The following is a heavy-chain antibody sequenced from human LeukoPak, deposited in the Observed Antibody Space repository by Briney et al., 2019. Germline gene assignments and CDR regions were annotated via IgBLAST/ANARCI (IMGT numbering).Heavy chain of an antibody. D-gene: IGHD3-9*01. CDR3: ARALDLRNWYFDL. J-gene: IGHJ2*01. CDR1: GYTFTNFG. CDR2: ITAYNGNT. Sequence: ASVKVSCKASGYTFTNFGITWVRQAPGQGLECVGWITAYNGNTNYAQKVQGRVTMTTDTSTGTAYMELRSLRSDDTAVYYCARALDLRNWYFDLWGRGTLVTVSS. V-gene: IGHV1-18*01.